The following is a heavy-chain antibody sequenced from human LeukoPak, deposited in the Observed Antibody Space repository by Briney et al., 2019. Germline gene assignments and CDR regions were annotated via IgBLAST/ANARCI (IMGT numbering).Heavy chain of an antibody. CDR2: INHSGST. J-gene: IGHJ3*02. CDR3: ASPTNDAFDI. Sequence: SETLSLTCAVYGGSFSGYYWSWIRQPPGKGLEWIGEINHSGSTNYNPSLKSRVTISVDTSKNQFSLKLSSVTAAGTAVYYCASPTNDAFDIWGQGTMVTVSS. CDR1: GGSFSGYY. V-gene: IGHV4-34*01.